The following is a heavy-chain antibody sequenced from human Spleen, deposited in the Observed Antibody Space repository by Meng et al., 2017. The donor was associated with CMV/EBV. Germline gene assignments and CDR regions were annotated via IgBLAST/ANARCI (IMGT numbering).Heavy chain of an antibody. Sequence: QVQLQQWGAGLLKPSETLSLTCAVYGGSFSGYYWSWIRQPPGKGLEWIGEINHSGSTNYNPSLKSRVTISVDTSKNQFSLKLSSVTAADTAVYYCARGQTTVVPPGPVYFDYWGQGTLVTVSS. J-gene: IGHJ4*02. CDR2: INHSGST. CDR1: GGSFSGYY. V-gene: IGHV4-34*01. CDR3: ARGQTTVVPPGPVYFDY. D-gene: IGHD4-23*01.